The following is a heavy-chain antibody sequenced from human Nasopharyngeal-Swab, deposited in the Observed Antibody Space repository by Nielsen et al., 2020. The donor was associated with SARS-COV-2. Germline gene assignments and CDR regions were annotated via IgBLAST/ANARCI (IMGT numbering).Heavy chain of an antibody. CDR2: IYHSGCT. CDR1: GGSISSSNW. V-gene: IGHV4-4*02. D-gene: IGHD6-13*01. Sequence: SETLPRTCAVSGGSISSSNWWSWVRQPPGRGLEWIGEIYHSGCTNYNPSLKSRVTISVDKSKNHFSLKLSSVTAADTAVYYCARGIAAAGTRFHYYYYYYMDVWGKGTTVTVSS. J-gene: IGHJ6*03. CDR3: ARGIAAAGTRFHYYYYYYMDV.